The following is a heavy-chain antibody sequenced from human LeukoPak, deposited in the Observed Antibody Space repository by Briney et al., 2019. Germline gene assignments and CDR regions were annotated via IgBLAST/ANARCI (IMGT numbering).Heavy chain of an antibody. CDR2: TSENT. D-gene: IGHD3-10*01. CDR1: GGSITSGIHY. J-gene: IGHJ5*02. V-gene: IGHV4-61*02. Sequence: PSQTLSLTCTVSGGSITSGIHYWSWIRQPDTSENTNYNPSLKSRVTISVDRSKNQFSLILSSVTAADTAVYYCARSVWFGVSNNWFDPWGQGTLVTVSS. CDR3: ARSVWFGVSNNWFDP.